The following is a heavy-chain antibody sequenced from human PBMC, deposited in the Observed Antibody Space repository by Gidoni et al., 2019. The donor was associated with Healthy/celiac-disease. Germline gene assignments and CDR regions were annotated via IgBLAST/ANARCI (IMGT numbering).Heavy chain of an antibody. J-gene: IGHJ5*02. D-gene: IGHD2-15*01. CDR3: AREGIGGFDP. CDR2: IYYSGST. CDR1: GGSVSSGSYY. Sequence: QVQLQESGPGLEKPSETLSLTCTVSGGSVSSGSYYWSWIRQPPGKGLEWIGYIYYSGSTNYNPSLKSRVTISVDTSKNQFSLKLSSVTAADTAVYYCAREGIGGFDPWGQGTLVTVSS. V-gene: IGHV4-61*01.